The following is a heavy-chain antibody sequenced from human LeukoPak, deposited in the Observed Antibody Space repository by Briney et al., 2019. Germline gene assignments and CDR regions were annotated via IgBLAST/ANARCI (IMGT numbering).Heavy chain of an antibody. CDR1: GGTFSSYA. Sequence: SVKVSCKASGGTFSSYAISWVRQAPGQGLEWMGGIIPIFGTANYAQKFQGRVTITADESTSTAYMELSSLRSEDTAVYYCARDRSPLAAAGTSPFDYWGQGTLVTVSS. D-gene: IGHD6-13*01. J-gene: IGHJ4*02. CDR3: ARDRSPLAAAGTSPFDY. CDR2: IIPIFGTA. V-gene: IGHV1-69*01.